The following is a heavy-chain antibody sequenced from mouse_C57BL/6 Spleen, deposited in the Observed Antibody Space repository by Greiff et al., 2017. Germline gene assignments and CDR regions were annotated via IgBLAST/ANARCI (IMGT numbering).Heavy chain of an antibody. V-gene: IGHV5-15*04. CDR2: LSNLAYSI. Sequence: EVKLVESGGGLVQPGGSLKLSCAASGFTFSDYGMAWVRQAPRKGPEWVAFLSNLAYSIYYADTVTGRFTISRENAKNTLYLEMSSLRSEDTAMYYCARQRGLYYGNYDAMDYWGQGTSVTVSS. D-gene: IGHD2-1*01. CDR1: GFTFSDYG. CDR3: ARQRGLYYGNYDAMDY. J-gene: IGHJ4*01.